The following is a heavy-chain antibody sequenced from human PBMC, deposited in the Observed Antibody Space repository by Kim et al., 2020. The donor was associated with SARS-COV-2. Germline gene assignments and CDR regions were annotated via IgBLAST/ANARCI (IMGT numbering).Heavy chain of an antibody. J-gene: IGHJ6*02. CDR2: VFQSGRT. Sequence: PGKGLEWIGYVFQSGRTKYNPSLKSRVTISLDTAKNQVSLKLKSVTAADTAIYFCARDLGISGTDFHYFYGLDVWGQGITVTVTS. V-gene: IGHV4-59*13. CDR3: ARDLGISGTDFHYFYGLDV. D-gene: IGHD1-26*01.